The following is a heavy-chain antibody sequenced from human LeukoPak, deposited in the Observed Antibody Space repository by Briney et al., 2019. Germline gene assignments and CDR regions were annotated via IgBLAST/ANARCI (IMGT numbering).Heavy chain of an antibody. CDR3: AKTDCTSSSCYTIES. CDR2: ISDSGVDT. J-gene: IGHJ4*02. D-gene: IGHD2-2*02. CDR1: GFTFSSYA. V-gene: IGHV3-23*01. Sequence: GGSLRLSCAASGFTFSSYAMSWVRQAPGKGLEWVSAISDSGVDTSYADSGKGRFTISRDNSKNTLYLQMNSLRAEDTAVYYCAKTDCTSSSCYTIESWGQGTLVTVSS.